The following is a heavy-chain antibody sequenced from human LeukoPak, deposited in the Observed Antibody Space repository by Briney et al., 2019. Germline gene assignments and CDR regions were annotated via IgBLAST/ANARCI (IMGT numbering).Heavy chain of an antibody. V-gene: IGHV3-21*01. CDR3: ASGRTGYGLGEV. D-gene: IGHD5-12*01. Sequence: GGSLRLSCAASGFTFSRYSMNWVRQAPGKGLEWVSSISSSSSYIYYADSVKGRFTISRDNAKNSPYLQMNNLRAEDAAVCYCASGRTGYGLGEVWSQGTLVTVSS. J-gene: IGHJ4*02. CDR1: GFTFSRYS. CDR2: ISSSSSYI.